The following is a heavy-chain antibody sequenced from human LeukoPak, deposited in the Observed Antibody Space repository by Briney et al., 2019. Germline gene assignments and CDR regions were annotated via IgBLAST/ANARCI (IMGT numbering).Heavy chain of an antibody. CDR2: IRPDGDRT. J-gene: IGHJ4*02. Sequence: PGGSLRLSCAASGFTFSTYAITWVRQGPGKGLEWVSAIRPDGDRTYYANSVRGRFTISRDNSKDTVYLQINGLRVEDTAVYYCAREQSGTRGWYTVDYWGQGPVVTVSS. D-gene: IGHD6-19*01. CDR1: GFTFSTYA. V-gene: IGHV3-23*01. CDR3: AREQSGTRGWYTVDY.